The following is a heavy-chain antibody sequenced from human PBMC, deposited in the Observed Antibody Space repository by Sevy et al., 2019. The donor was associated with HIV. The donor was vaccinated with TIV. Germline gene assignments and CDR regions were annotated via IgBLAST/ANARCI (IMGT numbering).Heavy chain of an antibody. V-gene: IGHV3-33*01. CDR3: ARDPRMYGDYLLAYFDY. D-gene: IGHD2-8*01. CDR2: IGYDGNNK. CDR1: GLTPSTYG. J-gene: IGHJ4*02. Sequence: GGSLRLSCAASGLTPSTYGIHWVRQAPGKGLEWVAVIGYDGNNKFYADSVKGRFTISRDDSKNTVFLQMDSLRGEDTAVYYCARDPRMYGDYLLAYFDYWGQGTLVTVSS.